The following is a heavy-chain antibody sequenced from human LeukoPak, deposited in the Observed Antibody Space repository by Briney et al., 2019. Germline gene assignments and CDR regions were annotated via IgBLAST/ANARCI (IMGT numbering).Heavy chain of an antibody. V-gene: IGHV3-49*04. D-gene: IGHD2-2*02. CDR1: GFTFSSYA. J-gene: IGHJ4*02. Sequence: GGSLRLSCAASGFTFSSYAMSWVRQAPGKGLEWVGFIRSKAYGGTTEYAASVKGRFTISGDDSKSIAYLQMNSLKTEDTAVYYCTRKSVVPAAISDDYWGQGTLVTVSS. CDR3: TRKSVVPAAISDDY. CDR2: IRSKAYGGTT.